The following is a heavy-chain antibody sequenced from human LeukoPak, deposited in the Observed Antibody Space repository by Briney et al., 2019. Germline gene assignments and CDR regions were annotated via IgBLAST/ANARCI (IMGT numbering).Heavy chain of an antibody. CDR1: GFTFSSYG. Sequence: GGSLRLSCAASGFTFSSYGMHWVRQAPGKGLEWVAVISYDGSNKYYADSVKGRFTISRDNSKNTLYLQMNSLRAEDTAVYYCAKVPPSTYYDILTGYYNPYYYGMDVWGQGTTVTVSS. V-gene: IGHV3-30*18. CDR2: ISYDGSNK. J-gene: IGHJ6*02. CDR3: AKVPPSTYYDILTGYYNPYYYGMDV. D-gene: IGHD3-9*01.